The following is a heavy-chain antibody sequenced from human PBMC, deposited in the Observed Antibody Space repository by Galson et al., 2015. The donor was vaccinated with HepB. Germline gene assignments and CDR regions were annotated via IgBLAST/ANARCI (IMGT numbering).Heavy chain of an antibody. J-gene: IGHJ6*02. Sequence: SLRLSCAASGFTFSGSAMHWVRQASGKGLEWVGRIRSKANSYATAYAASVKGRFAISRDDSKNTAYLQMNSLKTEDTAVYYCTSPYGYSSSWRLNYYGMDVWGQGTTVTVSS. V-gene: IGHV3-73*01. D-gene: IGHD6-13*01. CDR1: GFTFSGSA. CDR2: IRSKANSYAT. CDR3: TSPYGYSSSWRLNYYGMDV.